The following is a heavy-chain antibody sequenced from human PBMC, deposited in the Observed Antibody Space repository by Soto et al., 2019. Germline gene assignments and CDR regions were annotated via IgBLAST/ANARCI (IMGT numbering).Heavy chain of an antibody. CDR1: GYTLTELS. Sequence: ASVKVSCKVSGYTLTELSMHWVRQAPGKGLEWMGGFDPEDGETIYAQKFQGRVTMTEDTSTDTAYMELSSLRSEDTAVYYCATGAYYDFWSGYYTGYYGMDVWGQGTTVTVS. J-gene: IGHJ6*02. CDR2: FDPEDGET. D-gene: IGHD3-3*01. V-gene: IGHV1-24*01. CDR3: ATGAYYDFWSGYYTGYYGMDV.